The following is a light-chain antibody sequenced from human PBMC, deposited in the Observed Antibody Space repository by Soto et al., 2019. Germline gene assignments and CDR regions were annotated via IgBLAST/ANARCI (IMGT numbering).Light chain of an antibody. V-gene: IGKV3-20*01. Sequence: EIVLTQSPCTLSLSPGERATLSCRASQSVSSSYLAWYQQKPGQAPRLLIYGASSRATGIPDRFSGSGSGTDFTLTISRLEAEDFAVDYCQQYGSSPWTFGQGTKVDIK. CDR2: GAS. J-gene: IGKJ1*01. CDR3: QQYGSSPWT. CDR1: QSVSSSY.